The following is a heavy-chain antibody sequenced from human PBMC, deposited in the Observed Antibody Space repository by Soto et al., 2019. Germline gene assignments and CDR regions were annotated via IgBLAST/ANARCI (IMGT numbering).Heavy chain of an antibody. CDR3: ARVNGILWFGDPRSAFDI. V-gene: IGHV3-21*01. D-gene: IGHD3-10*01. Sequence: TGGSLRLSCAASGFTFSSYSMNWVRQAPGKGLEWVSSISSSSSYIYYADSVKGRFTISRDNAKNSLYLQMNSLRAEDTAVYYCARVNGILWFGDPRSAFDIWGQGTMVTVSS. CDR2: ISSSSSYI. CDR1: GFTFSSYS. J-gene: IGHJ3*02.